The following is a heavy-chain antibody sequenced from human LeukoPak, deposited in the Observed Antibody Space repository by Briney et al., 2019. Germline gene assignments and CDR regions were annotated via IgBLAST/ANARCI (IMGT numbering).Heavy chain of an antibody. V-gene: IGHV1-46*01. D-gene: IGHD4-17*01. CDR2: INPSGGST. J-gene: IGHJ4*02. CDR3: ARDLTVTDGGVDY. Sequence: ASVKVSCKASGYTFTGYYMHWVRQAPGQGLEWMGIINPSGGSTSYAQKFQGRVTMTRDMSTSTVYMELSSLRSEDTAVYYCARDLTVTDGGVDYWGQGTLVTVSS. CDR1: GYTFTGYY.